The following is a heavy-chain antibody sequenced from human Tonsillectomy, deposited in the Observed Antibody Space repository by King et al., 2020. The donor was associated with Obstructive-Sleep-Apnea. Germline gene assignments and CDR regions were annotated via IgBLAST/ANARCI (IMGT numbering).Heavy chain of an antibody. D-gene: IGHD3-16*01. V-gene: IGHV4-38-2*02. CDR1: VYSIRSDYY. CDR2: TYHSGST. Sequence: QLQESGPGLVKPSETLYLTCTVSVYSIRSDYYWGWIRQPPGKGLEWIATTYHSGSTYYNPSLKSRVTISVDTTQNQFSRRLRSVTAADTAVYYCARVGPSQTDYWGQGTLVTVSS. J-gene: IGHJ4*02. CDR3: ARVGPSQTDY.